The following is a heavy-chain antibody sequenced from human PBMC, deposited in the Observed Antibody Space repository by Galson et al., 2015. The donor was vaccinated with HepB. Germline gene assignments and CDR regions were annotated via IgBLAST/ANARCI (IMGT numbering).Heavy chain of an antibody. Sequence: SLRLSCAASGFTFSSYGMHWVRQAPGKGLEWVAVISYDGSNKYYADSVKGRFTISRDNSKNTLYLQMNSLRAEDTAVYYCAKDQRYSSSSTYYYGMDVWGQGTTVTVSS. J-gene: IGHJ6*02. D-gene: IGHD6-6*01. CDR3: AKDQRYSSSSTYYYGMDV. CDR2: ISYDGSNK. CDR1: GFTFSSYG. V-gene: IGHV3-30*18.